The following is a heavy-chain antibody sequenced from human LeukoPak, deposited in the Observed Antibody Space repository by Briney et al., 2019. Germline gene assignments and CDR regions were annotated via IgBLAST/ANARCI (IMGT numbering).Heavy chain of an antibody. CDR2: IYYGGST. J-gene: IGHJ5*02. Sequence: SETLSLTCTVSGGSISGHYWSWIRQPPGKGLEWIGYIYYGGSTNYNPSLKSRVTISVDTSKNQFSLKLSSVTAADTAVYYCAREHDFWSGTPPPNWFDPWGQGTLVTVSS. V-gene: IGHV4-59*11. D-gene: IGHD3-3*01. CDR1: GGSISGHY. CDR3: AREHDFWSGTPPPNWFDP.